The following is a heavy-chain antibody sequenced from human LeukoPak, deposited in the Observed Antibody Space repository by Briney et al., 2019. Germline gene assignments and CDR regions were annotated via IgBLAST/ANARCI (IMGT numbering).Heavy chain of an antibody. CDR1: GGSFSGYY. V-gene: IGHV4-34*01. CDR3: ARIGNSGRYYTLFDY. Sequence: SETLSLTCAVYGGSFSGYYWSWIRQPPGKGLEWIGSIYYSGSTYYNPSLKSRVTISVDTSKNQFSLKLSSVTAADTAVYYCARIGNSGRYYTLFDYWGQGTLVTVSS. CDR2: IYYSGST. D-gene: IGHD1-26*01. J-gene: IGHJ4*02.